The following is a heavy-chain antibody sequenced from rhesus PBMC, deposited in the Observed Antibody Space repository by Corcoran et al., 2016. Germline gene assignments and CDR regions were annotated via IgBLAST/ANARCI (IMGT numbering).Heavy chain of an antibody. CDR1: GFTFDDYA. CDR3: TTTFYEDDYGYYYTGAFDF. V-gene: IGHV3-30*01. D-gene: IGHD3-9*01. Sequence: EVQLVESGGGVVQPGGSLRLSCAASGFTFDDYAMHWVRQAPGTGLKWVARIKRKADGETADYAASVKGRFTISRDESKNTLYLQMNSLKTEDTAVYYCTTTFYEDDYGYYYTGAFDFWGQGLRVTVSS. J-gene: IGHJ3*01. CDR2: IKRKADGETA.